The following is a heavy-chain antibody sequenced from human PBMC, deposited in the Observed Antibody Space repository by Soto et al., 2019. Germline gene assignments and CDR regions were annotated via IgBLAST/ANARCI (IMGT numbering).Heavy chain of an antibody. J-gene: IGHJ5*02. CDR2: IYYSGST. CDR3: ASFPAKDYYDTRVEWLKP. Sequence: SETLSLTCTVSGGSISSGGYYWSWIRQHPGKGLEWIGYIYYSGSTYYNPSLKSRVTISVDTSKNQFSLKLSSVTAADTAVDYCASFPAKDYYDTRVEWLKPWGQRPLVIVCS. V-gene: IGHV4-31*03. CDR1: GGSISSGGYY. D-gene: IGHD3-22*01.